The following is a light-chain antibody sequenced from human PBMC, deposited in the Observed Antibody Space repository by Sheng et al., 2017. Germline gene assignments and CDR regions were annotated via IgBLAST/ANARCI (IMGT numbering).Light chain of an antibody. CDR1: QTISVF. CDR2: ATS. CDR3: QESEIVPLT. V-gene: IGKV1-39*01. J-gene: IGKJ3*01. Sequence: DIQMAQSPPSLSASIGDTVTITCRASQTISVFLHWYRQRPGEAPELLISATSDLNRGVPSRFSGSGYGTEFTLTINNLQPEDFATYFCQESEIVPLTFGPGTTV.